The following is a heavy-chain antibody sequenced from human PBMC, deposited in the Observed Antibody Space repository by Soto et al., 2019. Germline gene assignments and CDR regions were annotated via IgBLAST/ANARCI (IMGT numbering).Heavy chain of an antibody. CDR1: GFTVSSNY. V-gene: IGHV3-53*04. J-gene: IGHJ5*02. CDR3: ARGNSSSWQGWFDP. Sequence: GGSLRLSCAASGFTVSSNYMSWVRQAPGKGLEWVSVIYSGGSTYYADSVKGRFTISRHNSKNTLYLQMNSLRAEDTAVYYCARGNSSSWQGWFDPWGQGTLVTVSS. D-gene: IGHD6-13*01. CDR2: IYSGGST.